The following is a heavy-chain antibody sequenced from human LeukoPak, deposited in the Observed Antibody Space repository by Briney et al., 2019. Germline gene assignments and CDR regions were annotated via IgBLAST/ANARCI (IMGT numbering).Heavy chain of an antibody. V-gene: IGHV5-51*01. CDR3: ARQFGVVGVSFY. Sequence: GESLRISCKGSGYNFTTYWIGWVRQMPGEGLEWVAIIYPEDSDTRYSPSFQGQVTISADKSISTAYLQWSSLKASDTAMYYCARQFGVVGVSFYWGQGTLVTVSS. J-gene: IGHJ4*02. CDR2: IYPEDSDT. CDR1: GYNFTTYW. D-gene: IGHD3-16*01.